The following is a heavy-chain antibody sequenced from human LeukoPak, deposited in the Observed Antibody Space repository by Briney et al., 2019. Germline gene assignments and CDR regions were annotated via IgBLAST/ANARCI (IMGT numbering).Heavy chain of an antibody. CDR3: AKDLGDSSSWYLYYYYYGMDV. CDR2: IWYDGSNK. D-gene: IGHD6-13*01. CDR1: GFTFSSYG. J-gene: IGHJ6*02. V-gene: IGHV3-30*02. Sequence: PGGSLRLSCAASGFTFSSYGMHWVRQAPGKGLEWVAVIWYDGSNKYYADSVKGRFTISRDNSKNTLYLQMNSLRAEDTAVYYCAKDLGDSSSWYLYYYYYGMDVWGQGTTVTVSS.